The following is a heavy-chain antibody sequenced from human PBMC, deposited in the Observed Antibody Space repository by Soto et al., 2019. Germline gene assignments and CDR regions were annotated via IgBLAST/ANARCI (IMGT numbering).Heavy chain of an antibody. J-gene: IGHJ6*02. CDR3: ARENIVVVPAAAPHYYYYGMDV. D-gene: IGHD2-2*01. V-gene: IGHV1-18*01. CDR2: VSANNGHT. CDR1: GFTFSNYG. Sequence: ASVKVSRKASGFTFSNYGLNWVRQAPGQGLEWMGWVSANNGHTNYAQNLQGRVSMTTDTSTSTAYMELRGLTFDDTAVYYCARENIVVVPAAAPHYYYYGMDVWGQGTTVTVSS.